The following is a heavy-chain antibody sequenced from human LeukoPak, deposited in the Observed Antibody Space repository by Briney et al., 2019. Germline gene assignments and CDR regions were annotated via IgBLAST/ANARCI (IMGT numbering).Heavy chain of an antibody. CDR3: ARGGVGYCSGGSCYRDYYYMDV. D-gene: IGHD2-15*01. Sequence: GRSPRLPCAASGFTFSNYGMHWVRQAPGKGLEWVAVVSSDGSIDYYADSLRGRFTVSRDNSKNTMFLQFNTLRPEDTAVYYCARGGVGYCSGGSCYRDYYYMDVWGKGTTVTVSS. J-gene: IGHJ6*03. CDR1: GFTFSNYG. V-gene: IGHV3-30*03. CDR2: VSSDGSID.